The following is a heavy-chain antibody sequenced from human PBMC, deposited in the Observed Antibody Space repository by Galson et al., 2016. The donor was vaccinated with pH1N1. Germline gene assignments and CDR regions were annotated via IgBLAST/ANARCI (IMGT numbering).Heavy chain of an antibody. CDR1: GGTFGSYG. CDR3: AREDYYDTDLSDWYFDL. D-gene: IGHD3-22*01. CDR2: IIPIFNTV. Sequence: SCKASGGTFGSYGINWVRQAPGQGLEWMGGIIPIFNTVKYAQNFQGRVTITADESTTTAYMEMSSLRSEETAMYYCAREDYYDTDLSDWYFDLWGRGTLLTVSS. J-gene: IGHJ2*01. V-gene: IGHV1-69*01.